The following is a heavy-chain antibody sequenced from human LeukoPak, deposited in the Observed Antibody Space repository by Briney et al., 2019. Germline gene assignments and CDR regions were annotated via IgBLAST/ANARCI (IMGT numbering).Heavy chain of an antibody. D-gene: IGHD3-9*01. J-gene: IGHJ4*02. V-gene: IGHV4-34*01. Sequence: PSETLSLTCAVYGGSFSGYYWSWIRQPPGKGLEWIGEINHSGSTNYNPSLKSRVTISVDTSKNQFSLKLSSVTAADTAVYYCAGGSVLLRYFDWLLSGEYYFDYWGQGTLVTVSS. CDR3: AGGSVLLRYFDWLLSGEYYFDY. CDR1: GGSFSGYY. CDR2: INHSGST.